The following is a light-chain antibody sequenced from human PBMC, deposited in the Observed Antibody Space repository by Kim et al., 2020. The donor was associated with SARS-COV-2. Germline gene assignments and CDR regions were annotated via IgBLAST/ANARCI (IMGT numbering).Light chain of an antibody. Sequence: LLYQGERATLSCRARQRVGNYLAWYQQKPGQAPRLLIYDASSRATDIPARFSGSGSGTDFTLTISSLEPEDFAVYYCQQRGNWPTFGQGTKVDIK. CDR3: QQRGNWPT. CDR1: QRVGNY. CDR2: DAS. V-gene: IGKV3-11*01. J-gene: IGKJ1*01.